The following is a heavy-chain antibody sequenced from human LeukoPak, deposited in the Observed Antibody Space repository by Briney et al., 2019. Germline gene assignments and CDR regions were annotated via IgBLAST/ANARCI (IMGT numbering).Heavy chain of an antibody. CDR1: GGSISNYY. J-gene: IGHJ3*02. D-gene: IGHD3-22*01. CDR3: ARVFYDSSGLDAFDI. Sequence: SETLSLTCTVSGGSISNYYWSWIRQPPGKGLEWIGYIYYSGSTNYNPSLRSRVTISVDTSKNQFSLKLSSVTAADTAVYYCARVFYDSSGLDAFDIWGQGTMVTVSS. CDR2: IYYSGST. V-gene: IGHV4-59*01.